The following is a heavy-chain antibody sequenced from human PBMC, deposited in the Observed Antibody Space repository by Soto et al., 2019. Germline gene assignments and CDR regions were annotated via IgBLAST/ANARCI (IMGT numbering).Heavy chain of an antibody. D-gene: IGHD2-2*01. V-gene: IGHV4-4*02. CDR3: ARFIVVVPAAIPSPRDYYYGMDV. Sequence: SETLSLTCAVSGGSISSSNLWSCVRQPPGKGVEWIGEIYHSGSTNYNPSLKSRVTISVDKSKNQFSLKLSSVTAADTAVYYCARFIVVVPAAIPSPRDYYYGMDVWGQGTTVTVSS. CDR2: IYHSGST. CDR1: GGSISSSNL. J-gene: IGHJ6*02.